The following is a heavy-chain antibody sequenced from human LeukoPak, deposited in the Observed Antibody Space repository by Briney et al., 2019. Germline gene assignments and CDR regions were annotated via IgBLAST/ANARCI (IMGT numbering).Heavy chain of an antibody. CDR2: INPSGGST. D-gene: IGHD3-22*01. J-gene: IGHJ4*02. V-gene: IGHV1-46*01. Sequence: ASVKVSCKASGYTFTSYYMHWVRQAPGQGLEWMGIINPSGGSTSYAQKFQGRVTMTRNTSTSTVYMELSSLRSEDTAVYYCARGFPPRIYYDSSGYYSCYFDHWGQGTLVTVSS. CDR1: GYTFTSYY. CDR3: ARGFPPRIYYDSSGYYSCYFDH.